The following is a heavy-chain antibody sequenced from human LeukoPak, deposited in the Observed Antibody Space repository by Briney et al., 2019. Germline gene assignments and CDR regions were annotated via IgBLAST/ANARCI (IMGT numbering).Heavy chain of an antibody. Sequence: GASVKVSCKASGYTFTGYYMHWVRQAPGQGLEWMGWINPNSGGTNYAQKFQDRVTMTRDTSISTAYMELSRLRSDDTAVYYCARDGWGSRYTYYYYMDVWGKGTTVTVSS. CDR1: GYTFTGYY. CDR3: ARDGWGSRYTYYYYMDV. D-gene: IGHD2-2*01. V-gene: IGHV1-2*02. J-gene: IGHJ6*03. CDR2: INPNSGGT.